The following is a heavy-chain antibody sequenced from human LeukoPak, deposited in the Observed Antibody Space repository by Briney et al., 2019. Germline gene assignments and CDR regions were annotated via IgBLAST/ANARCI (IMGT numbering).Heavy chain of an antibody. D-gene: IGHD1-26*01. V-gene: IGHV4-34*01. CDR2: GSERGGT. CDR1: GESLNGHY. Sequence: SETLCLTCAVYGESLNGHYWSWIRQSPGKGLEWIGEGSERGGTKFNPSLKGRVTISADTSKNQFSLKLSSVTAADTAVYHCAMNGQSGFSFDPWGRGTLVTVSS. CDR3: AMNGQSGFSFDP. J-gene: IGHJ5*02.